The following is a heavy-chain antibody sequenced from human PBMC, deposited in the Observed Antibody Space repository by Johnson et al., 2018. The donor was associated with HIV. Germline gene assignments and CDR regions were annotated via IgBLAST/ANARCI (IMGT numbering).Heavy chain of an antibody. J-gene: IGHJ3*02. CDR1: GFTFSRYA. Sequence: VQLVESGGGVVQPGRSLRLSCAASGFTFSRYAMHWVRRAPGKGLEWVSVIYSGGSTYYADSVKGRFTISRDNSKNTLYLQMNSLRAEDTAVYYCARDIMRAGSYYDAFDIWGQGTMVTVSS. D-gene: IGHD3-10*01. CDR2: IYSGGST. CDR3: ARDIMRAGSYYDAFDI. V-gene: IGHV3-66*01.